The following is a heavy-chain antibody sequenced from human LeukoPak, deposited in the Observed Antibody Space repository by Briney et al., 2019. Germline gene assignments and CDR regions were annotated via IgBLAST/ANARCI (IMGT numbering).Heavy chain of an antibody. CDR2: INSDGSST. D-gene: IGHD1-14*01. Sequence: GGSLRLSCAASGFTFSSYWMHWVRQAPGKGLVWVSRINSDGSSTSYADSVKGRFTISRDNSENTLYLQMNSLRAEDTAVYYCAKPRYSYYYYMDVWGKGTTVTISS. CDR3: AKPRYSYYYYMDV. J-gene: IGHJ6*03. V-gene: IGHV3-74*01. CDR1: GFTFSSYW.